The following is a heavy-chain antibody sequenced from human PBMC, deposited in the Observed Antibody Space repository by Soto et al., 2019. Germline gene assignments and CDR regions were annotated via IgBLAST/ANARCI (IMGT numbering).Heavy chain of an antibody. V-gene: IGHV3-9*02. CDR2: IRWNSGSM. Sequence: EVQLVESGGGLVQPGGSLRLSCAAAGFTSDNYAMHWVRHAPGKGLEWVSGIRWNSGSMAYADSVQGRFTISRDSAKNSLYLQSNSLRPEDTALYYCARGHHYDDYVGWCAPWGQGTLVTVS. CDR3: ARGHHYDDYVGWCAP. D-gene: IGHD4-17*01. J-gene: IGHJ5*02. CDR1: GFTSDNYA.